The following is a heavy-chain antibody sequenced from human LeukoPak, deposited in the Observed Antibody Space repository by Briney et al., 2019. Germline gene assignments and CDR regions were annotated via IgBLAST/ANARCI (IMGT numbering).Heavy chain of an antibody. D-gene: IGHD3-3*01. CDR2: INHSGST. CDR3: ARGGGRYYDFWSGYSDY. Sequence: PSETLSLTCAVYGGSFSGYYWSWIRQPPGKGLEWIGEINHSGSTNYNPPLKSRVTISVDTSKNQFSLKLSSVTAADTAVYYCARGGGRYYDFWSGYSDYWGQGTLVTVSS. CDR1: GGSFSGYY. J-gene: IGHJ4*02. V-gene: IGHV4-34*01.